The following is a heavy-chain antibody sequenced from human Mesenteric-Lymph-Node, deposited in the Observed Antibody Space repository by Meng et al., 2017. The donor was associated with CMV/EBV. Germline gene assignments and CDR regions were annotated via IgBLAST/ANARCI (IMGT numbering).Heavy chain of an antibody. J-gene: IGHJ4*02. CDR2: IYYSGST. CDR1: GGSVSSGSYY. Sequence: SETLSLTCTVSGGSVSSGSYYWSWIRQPPGKGLEWIGYIYYSGSTNYNPSLKSRVTISVDTSKNQFSLKLSSVTAADTAVYYCARGLHLGSYYFDSWGQGTLVTVSS. V-gene: IGHV4-61*01. CDR3: ARGLHLGSYYFDS. D-gene: IGHD2-21*01.